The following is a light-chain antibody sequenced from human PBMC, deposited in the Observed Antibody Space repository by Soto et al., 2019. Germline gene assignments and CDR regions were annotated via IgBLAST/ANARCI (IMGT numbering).Light chain of an antibody. J-gene: IGKJ4*01. CDR1: HNVTGRF. V-gene: IGKV3-20*01. CDR3: QKYADSSPT. Sequence: IVLTQSPGTHSLSPGESATLSCRSSHNVTGRFLAWYHHKPGHSPRLILYGASSRATGIKERFSGGGSGTDFTLTISRMEPDEFAIYYCQKYADSSPTCGGGTKVDIK. CDR2: GAS.